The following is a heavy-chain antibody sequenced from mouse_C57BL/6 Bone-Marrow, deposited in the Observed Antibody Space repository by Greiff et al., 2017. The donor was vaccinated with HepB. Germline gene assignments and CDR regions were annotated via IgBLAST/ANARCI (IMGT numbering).Heavy chain of an antibody. CDR3: ARDENYYGSKAMDY. D-gene: IGHD1-1*01. V-gene: IGHV1-75*01. J-gene: IGHJ4*01. Sequence: RVEPGASVKISCKASGYTFTDYYINWVKQRPGQGLEWIGWIFPGSGSTYYNEKFKGKATLTVDKSSSTAYMLLSSLTSEDSAVYFCARDENYYGSKAMDYWGQGTSVTVSS. CDR1: GYTFTDYY. CDR2: IFPGSGST.